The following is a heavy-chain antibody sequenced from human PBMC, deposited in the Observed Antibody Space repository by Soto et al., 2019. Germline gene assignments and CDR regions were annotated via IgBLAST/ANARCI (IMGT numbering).Heavy chain of an antibody. CDR2: LLHSGTT. Sequence: QVQLQESGPGLVKPSGTLSLTCAVSGDSISSPKWWTWLRQPPGKGRELIGDLLHSGTTNYNPSLMRRVTLSVDKPQNQFSLKLTSVTAADTAMYYCAYSPGWYRHDVWGQGTSVTVSS. D-gene: IGHD6-19*01. J-gene: IGHJ3*01. CDR1: GDSISSPKW. CDR3: AYSPGWYRHDV. V-gene: IGHV4-4*02.